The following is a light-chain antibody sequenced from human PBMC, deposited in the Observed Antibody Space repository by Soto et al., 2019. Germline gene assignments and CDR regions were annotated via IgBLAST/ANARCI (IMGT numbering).Light chain of an antibody. V-gene: IGKV3-20*01. J-gene: IGKJ5*01. Sequence: EIVLTQSPGTLSLSPGERATLSCRASQSVSSSYLAWYQQKPGQAPRLLIYGASTRATGIPDRFSGSGSGTDFSLTVSRLEPEDFAVYYCQQYCSSPSLTFGQGTRLEIK. CDR1: QSVSSSY. CDR2: GAS. CDR3: QQYCSSPSLT.